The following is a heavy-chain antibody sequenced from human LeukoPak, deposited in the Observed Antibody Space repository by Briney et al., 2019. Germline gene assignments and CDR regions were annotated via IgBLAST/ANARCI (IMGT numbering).Heavy chain of an antibody. J-gene: IGHJ4*02. CDR2: ISGSGGST. D-gene: IGHD3-10*01. V-gene: IGHV3-23*01. CDR3: AKDRAQVDGRFGEYPGLIDY. Sequence: GGSLRLSCAASGFTFSSYGMSWVRQAPGKGLEWVSAISGSGGSTYYADSVKGRFTISRDNSKNTLYLQMNSLRAEDTAVYYCAKDRAQVDGRFGEYPGLIDYWGQGTLVTVPS. CDR1: GFTFSSYG.